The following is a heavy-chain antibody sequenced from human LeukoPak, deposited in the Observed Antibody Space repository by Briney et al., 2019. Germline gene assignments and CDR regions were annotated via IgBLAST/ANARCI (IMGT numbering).Heavy chain of an antibody. CDR1: GFTVSSNY. Sequence: GGSLRLSCAASGFTVSSNYMGWVCQAPGKGLEWVSIIYSGGDTYYADSVKGRFTISRDNSKNTLYLQMTSVRAEDTAVYYCARAIIKVTPSDGGYYWGQGTLVTVSS. D-gene: IGHD3-16*01. CDR3: ARAIIKVTPSDGGYY. J-gene: IGHJ4*02. CDR2: IYSGGDT. V-gene: IGHV3-66*01.